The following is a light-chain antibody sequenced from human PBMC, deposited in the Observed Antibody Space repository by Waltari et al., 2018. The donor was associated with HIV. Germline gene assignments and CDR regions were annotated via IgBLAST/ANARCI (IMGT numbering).Light chain of an antibody. Sequence: DIVMTQSPDSLAVSLGERATINCKSRQSVLYSSNNKNYLAWYQQKPGQPPKLLIYWASTRESGVPDRFSGSGSGTDFTLTISSLQAEDVAVYYCQQYYSTPPHTFGQGTKLEIK. V-gene: IGKV4-1*01. CDR3: QQYYSTPPHT. CDR2: WAS. CDR1: QSVLYSSNNKNY. J-gene: IGKJ2*01.